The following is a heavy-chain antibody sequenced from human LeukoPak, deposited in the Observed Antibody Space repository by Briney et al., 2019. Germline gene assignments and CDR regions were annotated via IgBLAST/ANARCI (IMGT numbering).Heavy chain of an antibody. D-gene: IGHD6-13*01. CDR1: GFTFSSYA. J-gene: IGHJ4*02. CDR2: ISGSGGST. CDR3: AKGAGIAAAGGSNIFDY. Sequence: PGGSLRLSCAASGFTFSSYAMSWVRQAPGKGLEWVSAISGSGGSTYYADSVKGRFTISRDNSKNTLYLQMNSLRAEDTAVYYCAKGAGIAAAGGSNIFDYWGQGTLVTVSS. V-gene: IGHV3-23*01.